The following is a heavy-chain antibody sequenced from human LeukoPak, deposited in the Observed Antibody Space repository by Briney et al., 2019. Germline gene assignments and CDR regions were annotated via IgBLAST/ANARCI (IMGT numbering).Heavy chain of an antibody. CDR2: IYIDGTT. CDR1: GFIVSHNY. J-gene: IGHJ4*02. D-gene: IGHD6-13*01. CDR3: ARGPRYSFY. V-gene: IGHV3-53*01. Sequence: GSRRLSCAASGFIVSHNYMTWVRQTPGKGLEWISVIYIDGTTYYADSVKGRFTISRDQANNTLYLQMNTLRDEDTAVYYCARGPRYSFYWGQGTLVSVSS.